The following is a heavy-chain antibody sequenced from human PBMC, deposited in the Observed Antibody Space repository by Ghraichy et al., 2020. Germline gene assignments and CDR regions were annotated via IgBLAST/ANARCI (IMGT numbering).Heavy chain of an antibody. CDR2: ISGSGGST. CDR1: GFTFSSYA. D-gene: IGHD3-22*01. CDR3: AKDQYDSSGYYHPNYYYYGMDV. Sequence: ESLNISCAASGFTFSSYAMSWVRQAPGKGLEWVSAISGSGGSTYYADSVKGRFTISRDNSKNTLYLQMNSLRAEDTAVYYCAKDQYDSSGYYHPNYYYYGMDVWGQGTTVTVSS. V-gene: IGHV3-23*01. J-gene: IGHJ6*02.